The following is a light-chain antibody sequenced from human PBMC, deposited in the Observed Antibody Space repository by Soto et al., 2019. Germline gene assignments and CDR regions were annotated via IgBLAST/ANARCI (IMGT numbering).Light chain of an antibody. CDR3: QQCDNLPLT. Sequence: DIQMTQSPSSLSASVGDRVTITCQATQDISNYLNWYQQKPGKAPKLLIYDASNLETGVPSRFSGSGSGTHFTFTISSLQPEDIATYYCQQCDNLPLTFGQGTRLEIK. CDR2: DAS. CDR1: QDISNY. V-gene: IGKV1-33*01. J-gene: IGKJ5*01.